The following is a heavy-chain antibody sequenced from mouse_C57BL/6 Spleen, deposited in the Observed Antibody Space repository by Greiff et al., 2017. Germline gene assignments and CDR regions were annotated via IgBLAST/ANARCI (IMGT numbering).Heavy chain of an antibody. CDR3: ARQYGNRGFDY. J-gene: IGHJ2*01. V-gene: IGHV5-9*01. Sequence: EVMLVESGGGLVKPGGSLKLSCAASGFTFSSYTMSWVRQTPEKRLEWVATISGGGGNTYYPDSVKGRFTISRDNAKNTLNLQMSSLRSEDTALDYCARQYGNRGFDYWGQGTTLTVSS. CDR2: ISGGGGNT. D-gene: IGHD2-10*02. CDR1: GFTFSSYT.